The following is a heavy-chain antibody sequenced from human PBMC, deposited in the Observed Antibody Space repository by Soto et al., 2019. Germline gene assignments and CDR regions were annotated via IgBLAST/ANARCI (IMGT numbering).Heavy chain of an antibody. J-gene: IGHJ5*02. Sequence: SETLSLTCTVSGGSVSSGSYYWSWIRQPPGKGLEWIGYIYYSGSTNYNPSLKSRVTISVDTSKNQFSLKLSSVTAADTAVYYCARVGNDFWSGYYINGFDPWGQGTLVTVSS. CDR1: GGSVSSGSYY. CDR2: IYYSGST. CDR3: ARVGNDFWSGYYINGFDP. D-gene: IGHD3-3*01. V-gene: IGHV4-61*01.